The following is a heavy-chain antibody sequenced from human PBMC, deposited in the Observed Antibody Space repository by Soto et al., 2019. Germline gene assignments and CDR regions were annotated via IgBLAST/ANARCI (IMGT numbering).Heavy chain of an antibody. CDR1: GGTFSSYA. V-gene: IGHV1-69*01. Sequence: QVQLVQSGAEVKKPGSSVKVDCKASGGTFSSYAISWVRQAPGQGLEWMGGIIPIFGTANYAQKFQGRVTSTADESTSTAYMELSILRSEDTAVYYCARDYDSSGYDACDIWGQGTMVTVSS. J-gene: IGHJ3*02. CDR2: IIPIFGTA. D-gene: IGHD3-22*01. CDR3: ARDYDSSGYDACDI.